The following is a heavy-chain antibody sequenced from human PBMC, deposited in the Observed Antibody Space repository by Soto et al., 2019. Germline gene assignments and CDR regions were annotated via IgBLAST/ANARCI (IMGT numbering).Heavy chain of an antibody. CDR1: GGSISGYY. V-gene: IGHV4-59*01. CDR3: ARESYYGSGATFVAY. D-gene: IGHD3-10*01. CDR2: IYYSGTT. J-gene: IGHJ4*02. Sequence: QVQLQESGPGLVRPSETLSLTCTVSGGSISGYYWSWIRQPPGKGLEWIGYIYYSGTTSYNPSLNSRVTPSVDTSTNQFSLKVNSVTAADTAVYYCARESYYGSGATFVAYWGQGTLVTVSS.